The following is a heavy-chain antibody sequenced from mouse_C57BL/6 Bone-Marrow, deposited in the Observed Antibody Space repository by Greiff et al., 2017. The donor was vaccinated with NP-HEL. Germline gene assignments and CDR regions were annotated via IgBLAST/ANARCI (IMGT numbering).Heavy chain of an antibody. V-gene: IGHV1-69*01. Sequence: QVQLKESGAELVMPGASVKLSCKASGSTFTSYWMHWVKQRPGQGLEWIGEIDPSDSYTNYNQTFKGKSTLTVDKSSSTAYMQLSSLTSEDSAVYYCVRGWFAYWGQGTLVTVSA. CDR3: VRGWFAY. CDR2: IDPSDSYT. J-gene: IGHJ3*01. CDR1: GSTFTSYW.